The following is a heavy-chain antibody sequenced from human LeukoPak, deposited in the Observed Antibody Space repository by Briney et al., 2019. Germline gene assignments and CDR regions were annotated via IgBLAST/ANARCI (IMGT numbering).Heavy chain of an antibody. CDR3: ARDSGGDNNYDFWSGSEYYFDY. CDR2: INPSGGST. D-gene: IGHD3-3*01. J-gene: IGHJ4*02. Sequence: ASVKVSCKASGYTFTSYYMHWVRQAPGQGLEWMGIINPSGGSTSYAQKFQGRVTMTRDTSTSTVYMELSSLRSEDTAVYYCARDSGGDNNYDFWSGSEYYFDYWGREPWSPSPQ. V-gene: IGHV1-46*01. CDR1: GYTFTSYY.